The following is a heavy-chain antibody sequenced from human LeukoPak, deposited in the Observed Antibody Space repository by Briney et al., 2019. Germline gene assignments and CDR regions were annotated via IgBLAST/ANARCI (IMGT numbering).Heavy chain of an antibody. J-gene: IGHJ6*03. Sequence: SETLSLTCSVSGGSISSSNYYWSWIRQPPGKGLEWIGYIYYSGSTNYNPSLKSRVTISVDTSKNQFSLKLSSVTAADTAVYYCARASSIVGAWINYYYYYMDVWGKGTTVTISS. V-gene: IGHV4-61*01. CDR2: IYYSGST. CDR1: GGSISSSNYY. CDR3: ARASSIVGAWINYYYYYMDV. D-gene: IGHD1-26*01.